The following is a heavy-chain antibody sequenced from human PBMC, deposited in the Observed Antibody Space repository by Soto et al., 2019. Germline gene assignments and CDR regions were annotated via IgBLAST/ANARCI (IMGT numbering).Heavy chain of an antibody. Sequence: QLQLQESGSGLVKPSQTLSLTCAVSGGSISSGGYSWSWIRQPPGKGLEWIGYIYHSGSTYYNPSLERRVTISVDTSKNQFSLKLSSVTAADTAVYYCAAGGGLPRYYWGQGTLVTVSS. CDR3: AAGGGLPRYY. V-gene: IGHV4-30-2*01. J-gene: IGHJ4*02. CDR1: GGSISSGGYS. D-gene: IGHD5-12*01. CDR2: IYHSGST.